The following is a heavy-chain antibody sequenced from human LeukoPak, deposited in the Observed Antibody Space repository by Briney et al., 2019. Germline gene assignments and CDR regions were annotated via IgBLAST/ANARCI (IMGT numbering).Heavy chain of an antibody. V-gene: IGHV4-30-4*01. CDR2: IYYSGST. CDR3: ARYAVAGTSDSDY. D-gene: IGHD6-19*01. Sequence: SETLSLTCTVSGGSISSGDYYWSWVRQPPGKGLEWIGYIYYSGSTYYNPSLKSRVTISVDTSKNQFSLKLSSVAAADTAVYYCARYAVAGTSDSDYWGQGTLVTVSS. J-gene: IGHJ4*02. CDR1: GGSISSGDYY.